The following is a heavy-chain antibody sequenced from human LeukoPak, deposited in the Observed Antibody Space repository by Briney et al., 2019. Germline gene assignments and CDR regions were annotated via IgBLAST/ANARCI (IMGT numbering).Heavy chain of an antibody. D-gene: IGHD6-13*01. CDR3: ARDPYLTGIAAAPLPQH. V-gene: IGHV3-30-3*01. Sequence: PGGSLRLSCAASGFTFSSYAMHWVRQAPGKGLEWVAVISYDGSNKYYADSVKGRFTISRDNSKNTLYLQMNSLRAEDTAVYYCARDPYLTGIAAAPLPQHWGQGTLSPSPQ. CDR1: GFTFSSYA. CDR2: ISYDGSNK. J-gene: IGHJ1*01.